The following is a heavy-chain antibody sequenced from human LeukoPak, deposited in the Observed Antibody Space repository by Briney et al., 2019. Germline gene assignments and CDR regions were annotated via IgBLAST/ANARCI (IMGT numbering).Heavy chain of an antibody. V-gene: IGHV3-23*01. Sequence: GGTLRLSCAASGFTFSSYGMSWVRQAPGKGLEWVSAISGSGGSTYYADSVKGRFTISRDNSKNTLYLQMNSLRAEDTAVYYCARVFYGSGGWFDPWGQGTLVTVSS. CDR1: GFTFSSYG. D-gene: IGHD3-10*01. CDR2: ISGSGGST. CDR3: ARVFYGSGGWFDP. J-gene: IGHJ5*02.